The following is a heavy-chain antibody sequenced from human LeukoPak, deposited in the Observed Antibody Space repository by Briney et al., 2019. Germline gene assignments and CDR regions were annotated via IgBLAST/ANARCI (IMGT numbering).Heavy chain of an antibody. V-gene: IGHV1-2*02. J-gene: IGHJ4*02. Sequence: GASVKVSCKASGGTFSSYAISWVRQAPGQGLEWMGWINPNSGGTNYAQKFQGRVTMTRDTSISTAYMELSRLRSDDTAVYYCARDGSYSSSSWIDYWGQGTLVTVSS. D-gene: IGHD6-6*01. CDR3: ARDGSYSSSSWIDY. CDR1: GGTFSSYA. CDR2: INPNSGGT.